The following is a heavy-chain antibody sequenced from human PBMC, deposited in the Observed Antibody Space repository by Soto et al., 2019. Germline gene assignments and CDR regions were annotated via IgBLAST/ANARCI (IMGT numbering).Heavy chain of an antibody. CDR1: GGSISSYY. D-gene: IGHD3-3*01. J-gene: IGHJ4*02. Sequence: SETLCLTCTVSGGSISSYYWSWIRQPPGKGLEWIGYIYYSGSTNYNPSLKSRVTISVDTSKNQFSLKLSSVTAADTAVYYCARLEGRKRSGYYIDYWGQGTLVTVSS. CDR2: IYYSGST. CDR3: ARLEGRKRSGYYIDY. V-gene: IGHV4-59*08.